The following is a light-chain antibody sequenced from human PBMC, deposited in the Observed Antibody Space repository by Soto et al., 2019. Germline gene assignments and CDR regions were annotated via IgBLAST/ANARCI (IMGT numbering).Light chain of an antibody. CDR3: QQYDNLPLT. CDR1: QDITNN. V-gene: IGKV1-33*01. Sequence: DIQMTQSPSSLSASVGDRVTITCQASQDITNNLIWYQQKPGKAPILLIYDASDLHTGVPSRFSGSGSGTDFTFTISNLQPEDIATYYCQQYDNLPLTFGQGTRLEIK. J-gene: IGKJ5*01. CDR2: DAS.